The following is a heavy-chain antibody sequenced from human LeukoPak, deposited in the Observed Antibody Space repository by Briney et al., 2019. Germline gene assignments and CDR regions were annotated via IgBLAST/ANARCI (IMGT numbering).Heavy chain of an antibody. Sequence: GGSLRLSCAASGFTFSTYGMHWVRQAPGKGLEWVAVMWYDGSDKYYADSVKGRFTISRDNARKSLYLQMNSLRAEDTAVYYCARVRGSYYFDYWGQGTLVTVSS. CDR1: GFTFSTYG. V-gene: IGHV3-33*01. D-gene: IGHD6-13*01. J-gene: IGHJ4*02. CDR3: ARVRGSYYFDY. CDR2: MWYDGSDK.